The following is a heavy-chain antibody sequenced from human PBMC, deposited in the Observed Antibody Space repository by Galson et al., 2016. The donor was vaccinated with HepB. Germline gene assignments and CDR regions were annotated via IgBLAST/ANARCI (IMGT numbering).Heavy chain of an antibody. CDR1: DDSFSGFY. D-gene: IGHD1-26*01. CDR2: VNHVGST. CDR3: ARKRVRGPADF. Sequence: SETLSLTCAVSDDSFSGFYWGWIRQSPGKGLEWIGEVNHVGSTNYNPSLKSRVHISVDRSKSQFYLNLTSLTAADTALYCCARKRVRGPADFRGQGNLVTVSS. J-gene: IGHJ4*02. V-gene: IGHV4-34*01.